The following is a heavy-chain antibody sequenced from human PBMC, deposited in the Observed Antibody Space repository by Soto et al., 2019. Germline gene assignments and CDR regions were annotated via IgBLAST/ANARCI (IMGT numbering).Heavy chain of an antibody. V-gene: IGHV4-4*07. J-gene: IGHJ3*02. CDR2: IYISGST. CDR3: ARGGRDGFDI. Sequence: QVQLQESGPGVVKPSETLSLTCTVSGGSISTYYWNWIRQPAGKRPEWIGRIYISGSTKYNPSLRGRVAMSVDTSKDQFSLKLSSVTAADTAVYYCARGGRDGFDICGQGTLVTVSS. CDR1: GGSISTYY.